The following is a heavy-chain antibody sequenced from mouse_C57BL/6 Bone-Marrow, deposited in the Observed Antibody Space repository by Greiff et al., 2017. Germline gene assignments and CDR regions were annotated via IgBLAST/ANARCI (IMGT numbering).Heavy chain of an antibody. CDR3: ARQAWFAY. Sequence: EVQLVESGGDLVKPGGSLKLSCAASGFTFSSYGMSWVRQTPDKRLEWVATISSGGSYTYYPDSVKGRFTISRDNAKNTLYLQMSSLKYEDTAMYYCARQAWFAYWGQGTLVTVSA. V-gene: IGHV5-6*01. CDR2: ISSGGSYT. CDR1: GFTFSSYG. J-gene: IGHJ3*01.